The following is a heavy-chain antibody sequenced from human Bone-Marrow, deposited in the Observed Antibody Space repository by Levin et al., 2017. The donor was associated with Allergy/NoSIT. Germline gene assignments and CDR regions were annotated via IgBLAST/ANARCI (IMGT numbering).Heavy chain of an antibody. CDR1: GFTFSSYG. D-gene: IGHD2-2*01. CDR2: ISYDGSNK. J-gene: IGHJ6*02. CDR3: AKDQNCTSCYYYYYYGMDV. Sequence: GGSLRLSCAASGFTFSSYGMHWVRQAPGKGLEWVAVISYDGSNKYYADSVKGRFTISRDNSKNTLYLQMNSLRAEDTAVYYCAKDQNCTSCYYYYYYGMDVWGQGTTVTVSS. V-gene: IGHV3-30*18.